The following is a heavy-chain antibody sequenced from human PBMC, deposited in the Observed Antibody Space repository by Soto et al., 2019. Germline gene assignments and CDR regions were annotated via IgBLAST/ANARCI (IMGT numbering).Heavy chain of an antibody. J-gene: IGHJ6*02. D-gene: IGHD3-16*01. Sequence: EVQLVESGGGLIQPGGSLRLSCAASGFTVSNNYMSWVRQAPGKGLEWVSVIYGGGATYYADSVRGRFTISRDNSKNTWFLQRNGRGVGATAGYYGARDSFGGGGGLDVGGQGTTVPVSS. CDR1: GFTVSNNY. CDR3: ARDSFGGGGGLDV. CDR2: IYGGGAT. V-gene: IGHV3-53*01.